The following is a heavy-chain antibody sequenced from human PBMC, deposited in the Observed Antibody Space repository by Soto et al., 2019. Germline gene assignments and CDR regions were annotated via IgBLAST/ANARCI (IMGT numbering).Heavy chain of an antibody. V-gene: IGHV2-5*01. D-gene: IGHD3-3*01. Sequence: SGPTLVNPTQTLTLTCTFSGFSLSTSGVGVGWIRQPPGKALEWLALIYWNDDKRYSPSLKSRLTITKDTSKNQVILTMTNMDPVDTATYYCAHIFGRPPPYDFWSGYYTGSAFDYWGQGTLVTVSS. CDR3: AHIFGRPPPYDFWSGYYTGSAFDY. CDR2: IYWNDDK. J-gene: IGHJ4*02. CDR1: GFSLSTSGVG.